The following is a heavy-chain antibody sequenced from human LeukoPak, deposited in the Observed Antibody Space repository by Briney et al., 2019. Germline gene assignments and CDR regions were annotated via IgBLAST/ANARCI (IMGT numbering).Heavy chain of an antibody. J-gene: IGHJ4*02. Sequence: SETLSLTRAVYGGSFSGYYWSWIRQPPGKGLEWIGEINHSGSTNYNPSLKSRVTISVDTSKNQFSLKLSSVTAADTAVYYCARDAAAGTADYWGQGTLVTVSS. CDR2: INHSGST. D-gene: IGHD6-13*01. CDR1: GGSFSGYY. V-gene: IGHV4-34*01. CDR3: ARDAAAGTADY.